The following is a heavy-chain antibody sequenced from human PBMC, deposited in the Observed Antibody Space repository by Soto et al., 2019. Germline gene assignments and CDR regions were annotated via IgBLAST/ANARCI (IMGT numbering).Heavy chain of an antibody. Sequence: EMQLLQSGGGLVKPGGSLRLSCVASRFNFSADWLNWIRQAPGKGLEWVGRIKPKSDGETADYTESVRGRFTISKDDSQNTQNLQTDNMTTEDTAVYYCAKDPYSSGPTWGLGVLVTVSS. CDR3: AKDPYSSGPT. D-gene: IGHD6-19*01. CDR1: RFNFSADW. CDR2: IKPKSDGETA. V-gene: IGHV3-15*07. J-gene: IGHJ4*02.